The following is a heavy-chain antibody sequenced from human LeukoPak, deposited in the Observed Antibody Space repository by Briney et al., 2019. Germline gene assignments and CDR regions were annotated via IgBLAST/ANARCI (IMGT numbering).Heavy chain of an antibody. D-gene: IGHD6-13*01. J-gene: IGHJ4*02. CDR1: GFTFSSYE. Sequence: GGSLRLSCAASGFTFSSYEMNWVRQAPGKGLEWVSYISSSGSTIYYADSVKGRFTISRDNAKNSLYLQMNSLRAEDTAVYYCARLLAAAGTQVIDYWGQGTLVTVSS. CDR3: ARLLAAAGTQVIDY. V-gene: IGHV3-48*03. CDR2: ISSSGSTI.